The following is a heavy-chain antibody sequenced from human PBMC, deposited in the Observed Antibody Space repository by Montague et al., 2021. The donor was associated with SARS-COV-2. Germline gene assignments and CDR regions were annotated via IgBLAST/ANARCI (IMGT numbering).Heavy chain of an antibody. V-gene: IGHV4-59*08. D-gene: IGHD4-11*01. J-gene: IGHJ6*02. CDR1: GDSISNYS. Sequence: SKTLSPTCSVSGDSISNYSWSWIRQSPGKGLEWIGYIYYSGSTNYNPSLTSRVTISVDTSKNQVSLKLTSVTAADTAVYYCARHLRVTTVTSHMYHYAMDVWGQGTTVTVSS. CDR3: ARHLRVTTVTSHMYHYAMDV. CDR2: IYYSGST.